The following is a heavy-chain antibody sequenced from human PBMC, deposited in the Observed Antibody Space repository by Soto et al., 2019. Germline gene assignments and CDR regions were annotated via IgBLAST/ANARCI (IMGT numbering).Heavy chain of an antibody. CDR2: ISAYNGNT. J-gene: IGHJ4*02. Sequence: QVQLVQSGAEVKKPGASVKVSCKASGYTFTSYGISWVRQAPGQGLEWMGWISAYNGNTNHPQKLQGRVTMTTDTATSKADMELRSLRSDDTAVYYCARDLPPVDDWGRGDLVTVSS. CDR1: GYTFTSYG. V-gene: IGHV1-18*01. CDR3: ARDLPPVDD.